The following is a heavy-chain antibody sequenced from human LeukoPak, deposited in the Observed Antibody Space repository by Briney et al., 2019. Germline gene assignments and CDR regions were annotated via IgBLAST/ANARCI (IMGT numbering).Heavy chain of an antibody. D-gene: IGHD3-10*01. CDR2: IYYSGST. J-gene: IGHJ6*02. CDR1: GGSISSYY. Sequence: SETLSLTCTVSGGSISSYYWSWIRQPPGKGLEWIGYIYYSGSTNYNPSLKSRVTISVDTSKNQFPLKLSSVTAADTAVYYCARLIRNYGSGSYYYYYYGMDVWGQGTTATVSS. V-gene: IGHV4-59*08. CDR3: ARLIRNYGSGSYYYYYYGMDV.